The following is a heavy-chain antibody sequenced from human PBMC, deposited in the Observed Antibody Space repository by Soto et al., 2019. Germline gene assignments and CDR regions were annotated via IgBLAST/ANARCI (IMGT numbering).Heavy chain of an antibody. CDR3: ARPTNGVYYWYFDL. V-gene: IGHV5-10-1*01. Sequence: XESLTISCKGSGYSFTSYWISLVRQMPGKGLEWMGRIDPSDSYTNYSPSFQGHVTISADKSISTAYLQWSSLKASDTAMYYCARPTNGVYYWYFDLWGRGTLVTVSS. CDR2: IDPSDSYT. D-gene: IGHD2-8*01. J-gene: IGHJ2*01. CDR1: GYSFTSYW.